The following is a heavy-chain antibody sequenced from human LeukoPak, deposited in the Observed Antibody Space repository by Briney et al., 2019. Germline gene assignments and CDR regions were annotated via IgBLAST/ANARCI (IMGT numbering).Heavy chain of an antibody. V-gene: IGHV3-23*01. Sequence: PGGSLRLSCAAYGFTFSIYAMSCVRQAPGKGLQWVSSITSSGDGTYYAGSMKGRFTISRDNSENMLYLQMNSLRVEDTAVYFCAKDRPNYYGSNGHYYRRDGDYWGQGTLVTVSS. CDR1: GFTFSIYA. CDR2: ITSSGDGT. CDR3: AKDRPNYYGSNGHYYRRDGDY. D-gene: IGHD3-22*01. J-gene: IGHJ4*02.